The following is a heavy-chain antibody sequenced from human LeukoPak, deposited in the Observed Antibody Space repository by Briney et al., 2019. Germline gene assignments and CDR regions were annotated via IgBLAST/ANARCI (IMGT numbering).Heavy chain of an antibody. CDR1: GFTFDDHA. J-gene: IGHJ4*02. CDR2: ISGNGGNT. D-gene: IGHD1-7*01. CDR3: AKDISNWNSRHFDY. Sequence: GGSLRLSCAASGFTFDDHAMHWVRQAPGKGLEWVSLISGNGGNTYYADSVKGRFTISRDNSKNSLSLQMNSLRTEDTALYYCAKDISNWNSRHFDYWGQGTLVTVSS. V-gene: IGHV3-43*02.